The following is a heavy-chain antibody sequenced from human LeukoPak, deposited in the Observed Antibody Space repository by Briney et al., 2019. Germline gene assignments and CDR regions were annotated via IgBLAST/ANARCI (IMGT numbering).Heavy chain of an antibody. D-gene: IGHD6-19*01. Sequence: GGSLRLSCAASGFTFSSYAMHWVRQAPGRGLEWVAVISYDGSNKYYADSVKGRFTISRDNSKNTLYLQMNSLRAEDTAVYYCARDFKNYSSGWPRGRYFDYWGQGTLVTVSS. CDR3: ARDFKNYSSGWPRGRYFDY. J-gene: IGHJ4*02. CDR1: GFTFSSYA. CDR2: ISYDGSNK. V-gene: IGHV3-30-3*01.